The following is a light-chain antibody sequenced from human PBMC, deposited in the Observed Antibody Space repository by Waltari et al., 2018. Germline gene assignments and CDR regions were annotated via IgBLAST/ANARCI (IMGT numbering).Light chain of an antibody. CDR2: DVN. J-gene: IGLJ1*01. Sequence: QSALTQPPSASGSLGQSVSISCTGTSRDVGGYDFVSWYQQHPGKAPKLMIYDVNKRPSGVPDRFSGSKSGNTASLTVSGLQADDEADYYCSSYAGSNNYVFGSGTKVTVL. CDR1: SRDVGGYDF. CDR3: SSYAGSNNYV. V-gene: IGLV2-8*01.